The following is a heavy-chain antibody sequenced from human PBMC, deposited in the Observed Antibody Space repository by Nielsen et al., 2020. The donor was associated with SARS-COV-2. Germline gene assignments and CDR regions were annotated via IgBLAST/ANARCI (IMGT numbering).Heavy chain of an antibody. CDR2: ISSSSSYI. Sequence: GESLKISCAASGFTFSSYSMNWVRQAPGKGLEWVSSISSSSSYIYYADSVKGRFTISRDNAKNSLYLQMNSLRAEDTAVYYCARGDQAYYDILTGYYQPFDYWGQGTLVTVSS. D-gene: IGHD3-9*01. V-gene: IGHV3-21*01. J-gene: IGHJ4*02. CDR1: GFTFSSYS. CDR3: ARGDQAYYDILTGYYQPFDY.